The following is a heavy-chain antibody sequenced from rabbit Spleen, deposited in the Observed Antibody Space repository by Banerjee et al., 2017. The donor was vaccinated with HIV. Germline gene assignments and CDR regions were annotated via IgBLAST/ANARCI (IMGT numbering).Heavy chain of an antibody. Sequence: QSLEESGGGLVKPGASLTLTCKASGFSFNSGYDMCWVRQAPGKGLEWIACIGAGSSGSTYSATWAKGRFTISKTSSTTVTLQMTGLTAADTATYFCARDTGTSFSSYGMDLWGQGTLVTVS. CDR3: ARDTGTSFSSYGMDL. CDR1: GFSFNSGYD. D-gene: IGHD8-1*01. V-gene: IGHV1S40*01. J-gene: IGHJ6*01. CDR2: IGAGSSGST.